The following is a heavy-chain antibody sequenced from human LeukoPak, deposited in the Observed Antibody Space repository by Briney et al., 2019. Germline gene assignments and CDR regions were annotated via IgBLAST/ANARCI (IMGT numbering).Heavy chain of an antibody. J-gene: IGHJ5*02. D-gene: IGHD3-3*01. Sequence: SETLSLTCAVYGGSFSGYYWSWIRQPPGKGLEWIGEINHSGSTNYNPSPKSRLTISVDTSKNQFSLKLSSVTAADTAVYYCARDRLGTIFGVVIYNWFDPWGQGTLVTVSS. CDR1: GGSFSGYY. CDR2: INHSGST. V-gene: IGHV4-34*01. CDR3: ARDRLGTIFGVVIYNWFDP.